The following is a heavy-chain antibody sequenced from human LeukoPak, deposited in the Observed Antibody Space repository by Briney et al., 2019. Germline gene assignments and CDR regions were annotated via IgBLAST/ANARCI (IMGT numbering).Heavy chain of an antibody. CDR3: ARPWGRADY. CDR2: INHSGST. J-gene: IGHJ4*02. CDR1: GGSFSGYY. D-gene: IGHD3-16*01. V-gene: IGHV4-34*01. Sequence: PSETLSLTCAVYGGSFSGYYWSWIRQPPGKGLEWIGEINHSGSTNYNPSLKSRVTISVDTSKNQFSLKLSSVTAADTAVYYCARPWGRADYWGQGTLVTVSS.